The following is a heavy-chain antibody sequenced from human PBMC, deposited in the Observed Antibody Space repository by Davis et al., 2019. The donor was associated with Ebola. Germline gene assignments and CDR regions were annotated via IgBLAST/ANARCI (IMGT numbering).Heavy chain of an antibody. Sequence: ASVKVSCKASGYTFTGYYMHWVRQAPGQGLEWMGWINPNSGGTNYAQKFQGWVTMTRDTSISTAYMELSRLRSDDTAVYYCARGPGYSSSWYYYYYGMDVWGQGTTVTVSS. J-gene: IGHJ6*02. V-gene: IGHV1-2*04. D-gene: IGHD6-13*01. CDR1: GYTFTGYY. CDR3: ARGPGYSSSWYYYYYGMDV. CDR2: INPNSGGT.